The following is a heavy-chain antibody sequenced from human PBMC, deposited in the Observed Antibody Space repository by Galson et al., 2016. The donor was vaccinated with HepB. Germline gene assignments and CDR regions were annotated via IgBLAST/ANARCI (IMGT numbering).Heavy chain of an antibody. J-gene: IGHJ4*02. V-gene: IGHV3-21*01. Sequence: SLRLSCAASRFTFSTYSMNWVRQAPGKGLEWVSSISGSSSNIFYADSVKGRFTISRDNAKNSLYLQMNSLRAEDTAVYYCARDRSYGDYEDYYFDYWGQGTLVTVSS. CDR3: ARDRSYGDYEDYYFDY. CDR2: ISGSSSNI. D-gene: IGHD4-17*01. CDR1: RFTFSTYS.